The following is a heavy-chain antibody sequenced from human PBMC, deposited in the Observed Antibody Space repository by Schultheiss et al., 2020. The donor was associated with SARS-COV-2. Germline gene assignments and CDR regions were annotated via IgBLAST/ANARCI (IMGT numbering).Heavy chain of an antibody. CDR2: ISAYNGNT. Sequence: GESLKISCKASGYTFTSYGISWVRQAPGQGLEWMGWISAYNGNTNYAQKLQGRVTMTRDTSTSTVYMELSSLRSEDTAVYYCARDRAMIGGYYWGQGTLVTVSS. V-gene: IGHV1-18*01. CDR3: ARDRAMIGGYY. J-gene: IGHJ4*02. CDR1: GYTFTSYG. D-gene: IGHD3-22*01.